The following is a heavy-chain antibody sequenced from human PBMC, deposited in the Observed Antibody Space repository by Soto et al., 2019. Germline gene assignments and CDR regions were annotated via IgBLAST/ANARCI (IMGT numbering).Heavy chain of an antibody. CDR2: INSDGSST. CDR1: GFIFSSYW. Sequence: GGSLRLSCAASGFIFSSYWMHWVRQAPGKGLVWVSRINSDGSSTSYADSVKGRFTISRDNAKNTLYLQMNSLRAEDTAVYYCAKGVPGIAVAGTGYFQHWGQGTLVTVSS. V-gene: IGHV3-74*01. D-gene: IGHD6-19*01. J-gene: IGHJ1*01. CDR3: AKGVPGIAVAGTGYFQH.